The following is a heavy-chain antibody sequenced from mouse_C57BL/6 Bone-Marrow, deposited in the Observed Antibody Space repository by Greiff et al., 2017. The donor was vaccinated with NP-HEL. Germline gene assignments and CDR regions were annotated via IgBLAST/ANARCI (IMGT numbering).Heavy chain of an antibody. CDR2: IWWDDDK. Sequence: QVTLKESGPGILQPSQTLSLTCSFSGFSLSTFGMGVGWIRQPSGKGLEWLAPIWWDDDKYYNPALKSRLTISKDTSKNQVFLKIANVDTADTATYYCARRSPPMVTFRGYAMDYWGQGTSVTVSS. CDR1: GFSLSTFGMG. V-gene: IGHV8-8*01. D-gene: IGHD2-9*01. J-gene: IGHJ4*01. CDR3: ARRSPPMVTFRGYAMDY.